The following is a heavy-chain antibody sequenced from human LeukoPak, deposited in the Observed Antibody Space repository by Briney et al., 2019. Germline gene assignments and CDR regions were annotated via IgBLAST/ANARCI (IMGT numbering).Heavy chain of an antibody. D-gene: IGHD3-16*01. V-gene: IGHV3-30-3*01. J-gene: IGHJ3*02. CDR2: ISYDGSNK. CDR3: ARGGKGGEAFDI. Sequence: GGSLRLSCAASGFTFSSYWMNWVRRAPGKGLEWVAVISYDGSNKYYADSVKGRFTISRDNSKNTLYLQMNSLRAEDTAVYYCARGGKGGEAFDIWGQGTMVTVSS. CDR1: GFTFSSYW.